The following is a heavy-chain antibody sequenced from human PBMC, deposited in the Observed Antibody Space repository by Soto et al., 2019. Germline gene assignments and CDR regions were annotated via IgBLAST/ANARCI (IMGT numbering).Heavy chain of an antibody. V-gene: IGHV1-69*12. CDR3: AIGIQLCLRRITNGYSG. D-gene: IGHD5-18*01. Sequence: QVQLVQSGAEVKKPESSVKVSCKAPGGTFSTYAISWVRQAPGQGLEWMGGIIPMFGTANYAQRFQDRVTITAAESTNTVYMELSSLRSEDTAVYFSAIGIQLCLRRITNGYSGWGQGTLVTVSS. J-gene: IGHJ4*02. CDR2: IIPMFGTA. CDR1: GGTFSTYA.